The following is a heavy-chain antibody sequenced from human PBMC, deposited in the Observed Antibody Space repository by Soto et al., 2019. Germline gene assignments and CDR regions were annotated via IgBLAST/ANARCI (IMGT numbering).Heavy chain of an antibody. J-gene: IGHJ6*02. CDR2: ISYDGSNK. CDR3: ARNLVVPAALDYYGMDV. D-gene: IGHD2-2*01. CDR1: GFTFSSYA. V-gene: IGHV3-30-3*01. Sequence: LRLSCAASGFTFSSYAMHWVRQAPGKGLEWVAVISYDGSNKYYADSVKGRFTISRDNSKNTLYLQMNSLRAEDTAVYYCARNLVVPAALDYYGMDVWGQGTTVTVSS.